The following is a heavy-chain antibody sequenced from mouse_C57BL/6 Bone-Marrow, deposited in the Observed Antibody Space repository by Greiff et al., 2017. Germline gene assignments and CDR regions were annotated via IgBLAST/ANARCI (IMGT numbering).Heavy chain of an antibody. J-gene: IGHJ3*01. CDR3: ARGVITTSFAY. D-gene: IGHD2-4*01. CDR1: GFTFSSYA. CDR2: ISDGGSYT. V-gene: IGHV5-4*03. Sequence: EVKLMESGGGLVKPGGSLKLSCAASGFTFSSYAMSWVRQTPEKRLEWVATISDGGSYTYYPDNVKGRFTTSRDNAKNNLYLQMSHLKSEDTAMYYCARGVITTSFAYWGQGTLVTVSA.